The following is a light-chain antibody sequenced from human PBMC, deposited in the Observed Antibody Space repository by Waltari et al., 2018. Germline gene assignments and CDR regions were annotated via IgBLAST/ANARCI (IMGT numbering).Light chain of an antibody. CDR1: SSDVGFYNL. V-gene: IGLV2-23*02. Sequence: QSALTQPASVSGSPGQSITISCTGTSSDVGFYNLVSWYQQHPGKAPELLVYEVISRPSGVSSRFSGSKSGNTASLTISGLQAEDEADFYCCSFAGCGICVFGRGTVLTVL. CDR2: EVI. CDR3: CSFAGCGICV. J-gene: IGLJ3*02.